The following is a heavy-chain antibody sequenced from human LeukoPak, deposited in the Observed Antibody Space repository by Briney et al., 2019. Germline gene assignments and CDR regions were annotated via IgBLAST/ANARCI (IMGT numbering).Heavy chain of an antibody. CDR3: ARTVFSGVVAAQHEFDG. J-gene: IGHJ4*02. CDR2: ISSGGNT. Sequence: GGSLRLFCKVSWFTVSSNFWSWVRQAPGEGLEWVSFISSGGNTDHSDPVKGRFTISRDNAKNSVHLQMSSLRDEDTAVYYCARTVFSGVVAAQHEFDGWGQGTLVTVS. D-gene: IGHD2-15*01. CDR1: WFTVSSNF. V-gene: IGHV3-53*01.